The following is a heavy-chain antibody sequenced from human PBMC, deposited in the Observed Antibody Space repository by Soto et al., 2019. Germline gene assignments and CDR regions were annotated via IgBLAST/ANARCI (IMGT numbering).Heavy chain of an antibody. CDR1: GGSISSYY. CDR3: ARDRKGRYSGYDSDYFDY. Sequence: PSETLSLTCTVSGGSISSYYWSWIRQPPGKGLEWIGYIYYSGSTNYNPSLKSRVTISVDTSKNQFSLKLSSVTAADTAVYYCARDRKGRYSGYDSDYFDYWGQGTLVTVSS. J-gene: IGHJ4*02. V-gene: IGHV4-59*01. D-gene: IGHD5-12*01. CDR2: IYYSGST.